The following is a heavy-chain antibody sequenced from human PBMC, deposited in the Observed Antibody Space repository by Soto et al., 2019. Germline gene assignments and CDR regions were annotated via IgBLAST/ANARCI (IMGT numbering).Heavy chain of an antibody. J-gene: IGHJ5*02. Sequence: EVQLVESGGGLVQPGGSLRLSCAASGFTFSSYWMSWVRQAPGKGLEWVANIKQDGSEKYYVDSVKGRFTISRDNAMNSLYLQMNSLRAEDTAVYYCARSIAARLNWFDPWGQGTLVTVSS. CDR2: IKQDGSEK. CDR3: ARSIAARLNWFDP. CDR1: GFTFSSYW. D-gene: IGHD6-6*01. V-gene: IGHV3-7*01.